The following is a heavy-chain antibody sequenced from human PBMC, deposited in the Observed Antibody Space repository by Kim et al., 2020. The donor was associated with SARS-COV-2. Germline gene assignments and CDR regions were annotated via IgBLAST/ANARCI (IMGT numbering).Heavy chain of an antibody. Sequence: GGSLRLSCAASGFTFSSYAMHWVRQAPGKGLEWVAVISYDGSNKYYVDSVKGRFTISRDNAKNTLYLQMNSLRAEDTAVYYCARGKLASLYYFDYWGQG. CDR1: GFTFSSYA. CDR2: ISYDGSNK. V-gene: IGHV3-30*04. D-gene: IGHD1-1*01. J-gene: IGHJ4*02. CDR3: ARGKLASLYYFDY.